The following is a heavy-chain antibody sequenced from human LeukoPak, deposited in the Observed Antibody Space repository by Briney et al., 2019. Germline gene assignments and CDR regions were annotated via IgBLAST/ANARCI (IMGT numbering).Heavy chain of an antibody. CDR1: GGPFSGYY. CDR3: ARHSRPGSLTP. V-gene: IGHV4-34*01. Sequence: SETLSLTCAVYGGPFSGYYWSWIRQPPGKGLEWIGEINHSGSTNYNPSLKSRVTISVDTSKNQFSLKLSSVTAADTAVYYCARHSRPGSLTPWGQGTLVTVSS. J-gene: IGHJ5*02. CDR2: INHSGST. D-gene: IGHD3-10*01.